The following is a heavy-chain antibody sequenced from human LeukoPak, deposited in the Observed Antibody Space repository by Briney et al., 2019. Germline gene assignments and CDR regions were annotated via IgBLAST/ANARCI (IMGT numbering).Heavy chain of an antibody. CDR1: GYTFTGYY. D-gene: IGHD3-16*02. V-gene: IGHV1-2*02. CDR2: INPNSGST. J-gene: IGHJ4*02. CDR3: ARDYDYVWGSYRYPAPFDY. Sequence: ASVKVSCKASGYTFTGYYMHWVRQAPGQGLEWMGWINPNSGSTNYAQKFQGRVTMTRDTSISTAYMKLSRLRSDDTAVYYCARDYDYVWGSYRYPAPFDYWGQGTLVTVSS.